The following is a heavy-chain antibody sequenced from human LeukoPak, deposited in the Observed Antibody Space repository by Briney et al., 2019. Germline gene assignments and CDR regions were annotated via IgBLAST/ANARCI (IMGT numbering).Heavy chain of an antibody. J-gene: IGHJ5*02. CDR1: SYTFTSYG. V-gene: IGHV1-18*04. CDR2: ISAYNGNT. CDR3: ARDIMRKQQLVNWFDP. Sequence: GASVKVSCKASSYTFTSYGISWVRQAPGQGLEWMGWISAYNGNTNYAQKLQGRVTMTTDTSTSTAYMELRSLRSDDTVVYYCARDIMRKQQLVNWFDPWGQGTLVTVSS. D-gene: IGHD6-13*01.